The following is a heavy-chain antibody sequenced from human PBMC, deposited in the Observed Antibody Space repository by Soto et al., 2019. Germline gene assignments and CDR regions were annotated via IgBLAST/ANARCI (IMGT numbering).Heavy chain of an antibody. CDR1: GGSISSYY. D-gene: IGHD6-13*01. J-gene: IGHJ4*02. V-gene: IGHV4-59*01. CDR2: IYYSGST. Sequence: PSETLSLTCTVSGGSISSYYWSWIRQPPGKGLEWIGYIYYSGSTNYNPSLKSRVTISVDTSKNQFSLKLSSVTAADTAVYYCARSSSWYVYYFDYWGQGTLVTVSS. CDR3: ARSSSWYVYYFDY.